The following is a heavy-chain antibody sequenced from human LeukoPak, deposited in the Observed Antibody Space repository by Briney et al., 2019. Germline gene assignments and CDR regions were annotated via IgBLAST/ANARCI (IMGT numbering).Heavy chain of an antibody. Sequence: PGGSLRLSCAASGFTFSSYEMNWVRQAPGKGLEWVSYISSSGSTTYYADSVKGRFTISRDNSKNTLYLQMNSLRAEDTAVYYCASNSAHYYDSSGYPYYFDYWGQGTLVTVSS. CDR1: GFTFSSYE. V-gene: IGHV3-48*03. CDR2: ISSSGSTT. D-gene: IGHD3-22*01. J-gene: IGHJ4*02. CDR3: ASNSAHYYDSSGYPYYFDY.